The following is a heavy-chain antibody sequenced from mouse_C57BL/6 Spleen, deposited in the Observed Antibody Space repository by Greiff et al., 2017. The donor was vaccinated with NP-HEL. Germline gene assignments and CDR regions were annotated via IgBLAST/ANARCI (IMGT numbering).Heavy chain of an antibody. CDR3: ARKELRGDYAMDY. V-gene: IGHV1-18*01. CDR1: GYTFTDYN. J-gene: IGHJ4*01. CDR2: INPNNGGT. Sequence: EVQLQQSGPELVKPGASVNIPCKASGYTFTDYNMDWVKQSHGKSLEWIGDINPNNGGTIYNQKFKGKATLTVDKSSSTAYMELRSLTSEDTAVYYCARKELRGDYAMDYWGQGTSVTVSS.